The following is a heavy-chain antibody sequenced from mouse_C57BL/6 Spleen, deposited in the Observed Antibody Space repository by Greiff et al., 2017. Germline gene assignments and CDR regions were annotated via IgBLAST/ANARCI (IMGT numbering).Heavy chain of an antibody. V-gene: IGHV1-69*01. CDR3: ARHYGSPCFAY. Sequence: QVHVKQPGAELVMPGASVKLSCKASGYTFTSYWMHWVKQRPGQGLEWIGEIEPSDSYTNYNQKFKGKSTLTVDKSSSTAYMQLSSLTSEDSAVYYCARHYGSPCFAYWGQGTLVTVSA. CDR1: GYTFTSYW. CDR2: IEPSDSYT. D-gene: IGHD1-1*01. J-gene: IGHJ3*01.